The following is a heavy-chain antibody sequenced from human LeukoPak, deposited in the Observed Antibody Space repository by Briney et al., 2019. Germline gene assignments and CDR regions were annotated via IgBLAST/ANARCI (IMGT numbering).Heavy chain of an antibody. V-gene: IGHV3-7*01. CDR2: IKQDGSEK. Sequence: PGGSLRLSCAASGFTFSSYWMSWVRQAPGKGPEWVANIKQDGSEKYYVDSVKGRFTISRDNAKNSLYLQMNSLRAEDTAVYYCARGLKHQLLWFGELLNWGQGTLVTVSS. J-gene: IGHJ4*02. D-gene: IGHD3-10*01. CDR1: GFTFSSYW. CDR3: ARGLKHQLLWFGELLN.